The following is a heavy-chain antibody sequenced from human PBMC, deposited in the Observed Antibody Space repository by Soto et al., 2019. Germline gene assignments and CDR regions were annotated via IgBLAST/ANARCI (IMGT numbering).Heavy chain of an antibody. V-gene: IGHV4-31*03. CDR1: GGSISSGGYY. CDR2: IYYSGRT. CDR3: ARDLRYGDYESYGMDV. Sequence: QVQLQESGPGLVKPSQTLSLTCTVSGGSISSGGYYWSWIRQHPGKGLEWIGYIYYSGRTYYNPSLMSRVTISVDTSKNQFSLKLSSVTAADTAVYYCARDLRYGDYESYGMDVWGQGTTVTVSS. D-gene: IGHD4-17*01. J-gene: IGHJ6*02.